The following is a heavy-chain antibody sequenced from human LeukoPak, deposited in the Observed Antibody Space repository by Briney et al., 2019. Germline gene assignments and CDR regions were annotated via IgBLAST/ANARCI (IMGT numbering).Heavy chain of an antibody. CDR2: IHHSGGT. V-gene: IGHV4-34*01. Sequence: SATLSLTCRVSDGSFTDYNWSWIRQSPGKGLQWIAEIHHSGGTNYSPTLKSRVTLSVDTSKNQVSLNLRSVTAADTAVYYCVRNGYDSSGYYFWSDYRGQGTLVTVSS. J-gene: IGHJ4*02. CDR1: DGSFTDYN. D-gene: IGHD3-22*01. CDR3: VRNGYDSSGYYFWSDY.